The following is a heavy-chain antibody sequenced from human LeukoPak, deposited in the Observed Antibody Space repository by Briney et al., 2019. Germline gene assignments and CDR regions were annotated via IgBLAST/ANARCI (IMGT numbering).Heavy chain of an antibody. D-gene: IGHD6-13*01. CDR2: IRSKSDGGTT. Sequence: GGSLRLSCAASGFTFSNAWMSWVRQGPGKGLEWVGRIRSKSDGGTTDYAAPVKGRFTISRDDSKNTLYLQMNSLKTEDTAVYYCTTGRKTEYSSSWYYYEYWGQGTQVTVSS. CDR3: TTGRKTEYSSSWYYYEY. J-gene: IGHJ4*02. V-gene: IGHV3-15*01. CDR1: GFTFSNAW.